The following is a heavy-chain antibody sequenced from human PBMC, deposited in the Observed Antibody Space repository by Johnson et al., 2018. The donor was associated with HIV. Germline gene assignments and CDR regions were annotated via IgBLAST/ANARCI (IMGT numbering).Heavy chain of an antibody. D-gene: IGHD6-13*01. J-gene: IGHJ3*02. V-gene: IGHV3-53*01. CDR3: ARVGQLARTHAFDI. CDR1: GFTVSYNY. CDR2: IYSAGNT. Sequence: VQLVESGGGLIQPGGSLRLSCVASGFTVSYNYMNWVRQAPGKGLEWVSVIYSAGNTFYADSVQGRFTISRDNSKNTVYLQMNSLRAEDTAVYYCARVGQLARTHAFDIWDQGTMVTVSS.